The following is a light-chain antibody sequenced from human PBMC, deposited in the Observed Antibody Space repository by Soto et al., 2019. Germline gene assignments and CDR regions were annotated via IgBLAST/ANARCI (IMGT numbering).Light chain of an antibody. V-gene: IGKV3-15*01. CDR1: QSVRTN. Sequence: EVVVTQSPATLSVSLGGRATLSCRASQSVRTNLAWYQQKPGQAPRLLIYAASTRATGIPARFSGSGSGTEFTLIITSLPSEDFAVYYCQQYNNWPPLTFGGGNKVEIK. CDR2: AAS. J-gene: IGKJ4*01. CDR3: QQYNNWPPLT.